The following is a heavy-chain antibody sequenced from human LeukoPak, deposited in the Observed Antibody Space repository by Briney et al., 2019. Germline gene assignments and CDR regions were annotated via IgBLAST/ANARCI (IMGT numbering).Heavy chain of an antibody. CDR1: GFTFSNYA. J-gene: IGHJ4*02. CDR3: AKDKRSAAAGSFDY. Sequence: GGSLRLSCAASGFTFSNYAMHWVRQAPGKGLEWVSGISWNSGSIGYADSVKGRFTISRDNAKNSLYLQMNSLRAEDTALYYCAKDKRSAAAGSFDYWGQGTLVTVSS. D-gene: IGHD6-13*01. CDR2: ISWNSGSI. V-gene: IGHV3-9*01.